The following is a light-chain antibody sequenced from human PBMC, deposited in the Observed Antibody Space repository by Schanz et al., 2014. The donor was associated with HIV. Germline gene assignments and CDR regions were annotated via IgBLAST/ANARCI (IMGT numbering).Light chain of an antibody. CDR1: SSDVGDYNH. J-gene: IGLJ1*01. V-gene: IGLV2-8*01. CDR3: CSYAGRYTFYV. CDR2: EVS. Sequence: QSALTQPPSASGSPGQSVTISCTGTSSDVGDYNHVSWYQQHPGTAPKIMIYEVSKRPSGVPDRFSGSKSGNTASLTISGLQAEDEADYYCCSYAGRYTFYVFGAGTKLTVL.